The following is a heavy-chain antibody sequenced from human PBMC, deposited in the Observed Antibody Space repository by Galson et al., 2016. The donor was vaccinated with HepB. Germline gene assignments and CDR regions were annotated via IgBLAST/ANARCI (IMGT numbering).Heavy chain of an antibody. J-gene: IGHJ6*02. CDR2: IYYSGST. CDR3: ARDRSYSSGWRTPNSDYGMDV. Sequence: LSLTCTVSGGSISSKSYYLGWIRQPPGKGLEWIGSIYYSGSTNYNPSLKRRVTISVDTSKNQFSLKLSSVTAADTAVYYCARDRSYSSGWRTPNSDYGMDVWGQGTMVTVSS. CDR1: GGSISSKSYY. V-gene: IGHV4-39*07. D-gene: IGHD6-19*01.